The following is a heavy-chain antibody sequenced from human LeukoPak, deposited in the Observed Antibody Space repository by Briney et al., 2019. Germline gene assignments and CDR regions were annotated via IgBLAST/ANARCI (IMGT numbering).Heavy chain of an antibody. J-gene: IGHJ4*02. Sequence: GGSLRLSCAASGFTFIDYDMHWVRQVIGKGLEWVSAIGIHGDTHYSGSVKGRFTISRENAESSLYLQMNSLRAEDTAVYYCARGGIQVSGIDEFDYWGQGTLVTVSS. CDR2: IGIHGDT. CDR3: ARGGIQVSGIDEFDY. V-gene: IGHV3-13*01. D-gene: IGHD6-19*01. CDR1: GFTFIDYD.